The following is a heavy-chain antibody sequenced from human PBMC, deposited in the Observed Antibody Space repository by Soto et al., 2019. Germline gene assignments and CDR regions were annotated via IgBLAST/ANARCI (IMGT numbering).Heavy chain of an antibody. CDR3: ARVGQGYYYYYMDV. CDR2: INHSGST. CDR1: GGSFSGYY. Sequence: PSETLSLTCAVYGGSFSGYYWSWIRQPPGKGLEWIGEINHSGSTNYNPSLKSRVTISVDTSKNQFSLKLSSVTAADTAVYYCARVGQGYYYYYMDVWGKGTKVTVSS. J-gene: IGHJ6*03. V-gene: IGHV4-34*01. D-gene: IGHD3-10*01.